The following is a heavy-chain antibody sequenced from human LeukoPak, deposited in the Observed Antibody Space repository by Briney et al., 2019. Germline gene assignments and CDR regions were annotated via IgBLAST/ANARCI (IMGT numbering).Heavy chain of an antibody. CDR2: IYYSGST. CDR1: GGSISSSSYY. D-gene: IGHD6-13*01. CDR3: AREGGVQLVRSFDY. Sequence: PSETLSLTCTVSGGSISSSSYYWGWIRQPPGKGLEWIGSIYYSGSTYYNPSLKSRVTISVDTSKNQFSLKLSSVTAADTAVYYCAREGGVQLVRSFDYWGQGTLVTVSS. J-gene: IGHJ4*02. V-gene: IGHV4-39*07.